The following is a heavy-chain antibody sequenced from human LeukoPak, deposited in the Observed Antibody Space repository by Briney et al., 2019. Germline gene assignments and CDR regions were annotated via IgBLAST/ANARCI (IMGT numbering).Heavy chain of an antibody. J-gene: IGHJ3*02. CDR2: INSDGSST. CDR1: GFTFSNYW. D-gene: IGHD3-10*01. Sequence: GGSLRLSCAASGFTFSNYWMHWVRQAPGKGLVWVSRINSDGSSTIYADSVKGRFTISRDNAKNTLYLQMNSLRAEDTAVYYCARDSGITKYARQAFDIWGQGTMVTVSS. CDR3: ARDSGITKYARQAFDI. V-gene: IGHV3-74*01.